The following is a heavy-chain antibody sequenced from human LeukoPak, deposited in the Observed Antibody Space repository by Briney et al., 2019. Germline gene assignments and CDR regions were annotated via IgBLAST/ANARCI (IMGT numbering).Heavy chain of an antibody. V-gene: IGHV3-33*01. J-gene: IGHJ3*02. D-gene: IGHD6-13*01. CDR3: ARAGNASDI. Sequence: GGSLRLSCAASGFTFSSFGMHWVRQAPGKGLEWVAVIWYDGSEKYYTDSVKGRFTISRDDSKNTLYLQMSSLRGEDTAIYYCARAGNASDIWGQGTMVTVSS. CDR2: IWYDGSEK. CDR1: GFTFSSFG.